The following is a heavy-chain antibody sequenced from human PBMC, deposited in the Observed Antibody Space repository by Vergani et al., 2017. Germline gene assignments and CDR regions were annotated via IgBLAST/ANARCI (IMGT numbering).Heavy chain of an antibody. Sequence: QVQLQESGPRLVKPSETLSLICSVSGYSISSGYFWGWIRQSPGKGLEWLGTIDRTGRTHLSPSLKSRLTISVDTTKNQFSLRLTSATAADTAVYFCARSGDSSDVDFWGQGTLVTVSS. CDR1: GYSISSGYF. CDR2: IDRTGRT. V-gene: IGHV4-38-2*02. CDR3: ARSGDSSDVDF. D-gene: IGHD3-22*01. J-gene: IGHJ4*02.